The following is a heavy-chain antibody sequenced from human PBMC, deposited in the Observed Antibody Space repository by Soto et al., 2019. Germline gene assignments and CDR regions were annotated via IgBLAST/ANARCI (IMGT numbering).Heavy chain of an antibody. Sequence: SETLSLTCAVSGGSISSSNWWSCVRQPPGKGLDWIGEIYHSGSTNYNPSLKSRVTISVDKSKNQFSLKLSSVTAADTAVYYCARSVGRILWFGELLGFDYWGQGTLVTVSS. CDR3: ARSVGRILWFGELLGFDY. CDR1: GGSISSSNW. V-gene: IGHV4-4*02. D-gene: IGHD3-10*01. CDR2: IYHSGST. J-gene: IGHJ4*02.